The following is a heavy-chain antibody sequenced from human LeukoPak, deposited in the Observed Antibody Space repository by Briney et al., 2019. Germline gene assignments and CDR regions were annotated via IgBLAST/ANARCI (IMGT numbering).Heavy chain of an antibody. CDR1: GYTFTSYY. Sequence: GASVKVSCKASGYTFTSYYMHWVRQAPGQGLEWMGIINPSGGSTSYAQKFQGRVTMTRDTSTSTVYMELSSLRSDDTAVYYCARSLAMVRGVIIIWFDPWGQGTLVTVSS. D-gene: IGHD3-10*01. CDR3: ARSLAMVRGVIIIWFDP. CDR2: INPSGGST. J-gene: IGHJ5*02. V-gene: IGHV1-46*01.